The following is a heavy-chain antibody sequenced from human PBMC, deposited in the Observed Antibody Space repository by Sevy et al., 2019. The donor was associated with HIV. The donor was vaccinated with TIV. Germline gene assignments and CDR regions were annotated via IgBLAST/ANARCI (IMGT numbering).Heavy chain of an antibody. J-gene: IGHJ3*02. D-gene: IGHD1-1*01. V-gene: IGHV3-30*04. Sequence: GGSLRLSCAASGFIFSNYALHWVRQTPGEGLEGVAVISFDGTSEYYADSVRGRFTISRDNSKNSLYLQMNSLRGDDTALYYCARGPIQLGAFDIWGQGTLVTVSS. CDR1: GFIFSNYA. CDR3: ARGPIQLGAFDI. CDR2: ISFDGTSE.